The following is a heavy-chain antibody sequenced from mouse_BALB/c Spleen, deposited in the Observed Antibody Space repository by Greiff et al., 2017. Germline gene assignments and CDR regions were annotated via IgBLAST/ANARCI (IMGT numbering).Heavy chain of an antibody. CDR2: INPYNDGT. V-gene: IGHV1-14*01. J-gene: IGHJ2*01. CDR1: GYTFTSYV. CDR3: ARGGYYYGSSFFY. Sequence: VQLQQSGPELVKPGASVKMSCKASGYTFTSYVMHWVKQKPGQGLEWIGYINPYNDGTKYNEKFKGKATLTSDKSSSTAYMELSSLTSEDSAVYYCARGGYYYGSSFFYWGQGTTLTVSS. D-gene: IGHD1-1*01.